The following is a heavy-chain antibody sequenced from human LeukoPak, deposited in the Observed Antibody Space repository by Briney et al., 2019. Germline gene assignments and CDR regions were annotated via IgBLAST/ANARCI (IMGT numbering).Heavy chain of an antibody. CDR2: IYHSGSI. J-gene: IGHJ2*01. Sequence: SETLSLTCAVSGGSLSGGGYSWSWIRQPPGKGLEWIGYIYHSGSIYYNPSLKSRGTISVDRSKNQFSLKVNSVTAADTAVYYCARASSPDCTGGSCHGYFDLWGRGTLVTVSS. V-gene: IGHV4-30-2*01. CDR3: ARASSPDCTGGSCHGYFDL. CDR1: GGSLSGGGYS. D-gene: IGHD2-15*01.